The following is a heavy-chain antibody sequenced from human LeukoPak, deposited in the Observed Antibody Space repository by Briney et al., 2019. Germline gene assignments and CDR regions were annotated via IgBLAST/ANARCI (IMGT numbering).Heavy chain of an antibody. CDR3: ARDLKGGIAYEGDAFDI. Sequence: TGGSLRLSCAASGFTFSSYAMHWVRQAPGKGLEWVAVISYDGSNKYYADSVKGQFTISRDNSKNTLYLQMNSLRAEDTAVYYCARDLKGGIAYEGDAFDIWGQGTMVTVSS. J-gene: IGHJ3*02. D-gene: IGHD6-13*01. V-gene: IGHV3-30*04. CDR1: GFTFSSYA. CDR2: ISYDGSNK.